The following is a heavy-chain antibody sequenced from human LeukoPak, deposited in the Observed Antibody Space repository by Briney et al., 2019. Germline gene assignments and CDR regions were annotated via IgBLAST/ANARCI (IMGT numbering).Heavy chain of an antibody. V-gene: IGHV1-18*01. CDR3: ARVYDFWSGYYYADY. CDR1: GGTSNSHA. Sequence: ASVKVSCKASGGTSNSHAISWVRQAPGQGLEWMGWTSAYNGNTNYAQKLQGRVTMTTDTSTSTAYMELRSLRSDDTAVYYCARVYDFWSGYYYADYWGQGTLVTVSS. J-gene: IGHJ4*02. CDR2: TSAYNGNT. D-gene: IGHD3-3*01.